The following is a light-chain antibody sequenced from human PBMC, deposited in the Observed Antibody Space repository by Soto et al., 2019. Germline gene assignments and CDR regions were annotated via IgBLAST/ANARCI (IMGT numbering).Light chain of an antibody. CDR1: SSNIGAGYD. J-gene: IGLJ1*01. CDR2: GNS. CDR3: QSHDSSLSAYV. V-gene: IGLV1-40*01. Sequence: QSVLTQPPSVSGAPGQRVTISCTGSSSNIGAGYDVHWYQQLPGTAPKLLIYGNSNRPSGVPDRFSGSKSGTSASLAITGLQAGDEADFYCQSHDSSLSAYVVGTGTKVTVL.